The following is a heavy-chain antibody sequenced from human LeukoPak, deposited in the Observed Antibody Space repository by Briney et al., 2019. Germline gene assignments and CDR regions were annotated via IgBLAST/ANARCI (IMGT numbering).Heavy chain of an antibody. Sequence: SETLSLTCTVSAGSISSSSYYWGWIRQPPGKGLEWIGSIYYRGSTYYNPSLKSRVTISVDTSKNQFSLKLSSVTAADTAVYYCARLTTIIDFDYWGQGTLVTVSS. CDR1: AGSISSSSYY. CDR3: ARLTTIIDFDY. CDR2: IYYRGST. J-gene: IGHJ4*02. D-gene: IGHD3-3*01. V-gene: IGHV4-39*01.